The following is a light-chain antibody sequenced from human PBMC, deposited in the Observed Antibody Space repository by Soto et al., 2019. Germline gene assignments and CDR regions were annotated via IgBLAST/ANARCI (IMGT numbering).Light chain of an antibody. J-gene: IGLJ2*01. V-gene: IGLV4-60*03. CDR2: VEASGTY. CDR1: SDHNNYI. CDR3: ETWDNDTRV. Sequence: QLVLTQSSSASASLGSSGKLTCTLSSDHNNYIIAGHQQHPGKAPRFLMTVEASGTYNKGSGIPDRFSGSSSGADRYLTISNLQSEDEAQYYCETWDNDTRVFGGGTKLTVL.